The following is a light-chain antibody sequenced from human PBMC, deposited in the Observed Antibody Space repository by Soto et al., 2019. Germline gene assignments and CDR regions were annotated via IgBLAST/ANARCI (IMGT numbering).Light chain of an antibody. V-gene: IGKV3-11*01. CDR3: QQRSNWPWT. CDR1: QSVSSY. J-gene: IGKJ1*01. Sequence: EIVLTQSPATLSLSPGERATLSCRASQSVSSYLAWYQQKPGQAPRLLIYDASNRATGIPARLSGSGSGTDFYLTISSLEPEDFAVYYCQQRSNWPWTVGQGTKVEI. CDR2: DAS.